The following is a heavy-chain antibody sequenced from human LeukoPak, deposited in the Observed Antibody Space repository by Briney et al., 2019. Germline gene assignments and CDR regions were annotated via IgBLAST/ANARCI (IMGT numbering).Heavy chain of an antibody. CDR2: ISGSGDRT. V-gene: IGHV3-23*01. Sequence: GGSLRLSCAASGFTFSNYAMSWVRQAPGKGLEWVSAISGSGDRTYYADSVKGRSTISRDNTKNTIYLQMNSLRVEDTAVYYCAKVEYDYIWGTYRLTYFDYWGQGTLVTVSS. J-gene: IGHJ4*02. D-gene: IGHD3-16*02. CDR1: GFTFSNYA. CDR3: AKVEYDYIWGTYRLTYFDY.